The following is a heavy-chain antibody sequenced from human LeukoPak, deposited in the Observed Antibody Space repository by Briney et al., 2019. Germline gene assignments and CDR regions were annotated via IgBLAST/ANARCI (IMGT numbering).Heavy chain of an antibody. CDR2: MNPNSGDT. V-gene: IGHV1-8*02. D-gene: IGHD6-19*01. J-gene: IGHJ5*02. CDR3: ARVVAGGPNWFDP. CDR1: GYTFTGYY. Sequence: GASVKVSCKASGYTFTGYYMHWLRQATGQGLEWMGWMNPNSGDTGYVQKFQGRVTMTRDTSISTAYMELSSLRSEDTAVYYCARVVAGGPNWFDPWGQGTLVTVSS.